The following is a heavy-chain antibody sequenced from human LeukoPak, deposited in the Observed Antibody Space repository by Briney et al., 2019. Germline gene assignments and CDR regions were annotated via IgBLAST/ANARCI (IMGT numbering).Heavy chain of an antibody. D-gene: IGHD2-2*01. V-gene: IGHV4-31*03. CDR2: IYYSGST. CDR3: ARVSCSSTSCHGDNWFDP. J-gene: IGHJ5*02. CDR1: GGSISSGGYY. Sequence: TLSLTCTVSGGSISSGGYYWSWIRQHPGKGLEWIGYIYYSGSTYYNPSLKSRVTISVDTSKNQFSLKLSSVTAADTAVYYCARVSCSSTSCHGDNWFDPWGQGTLVTVSS.